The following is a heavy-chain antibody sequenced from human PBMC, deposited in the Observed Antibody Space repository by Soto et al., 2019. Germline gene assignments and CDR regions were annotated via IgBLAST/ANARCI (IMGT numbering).Heavy chain of an antibody. Sequence: DVQLLESGGHLVQPGGSLRLSCAASGFTFSSYAMSWVRQAPEKGLEWVSSVSAGGDMTYYSDSVKGRFTISRDNSNNVLFLQMNSLRVEDTALYYCALGGRGGSGSPASYYYSGLDVWGQGTTVNVS. D-gene: IGHD2-15*01. CDR3: ALGGRGGSGSPASYYYSGLDV. CDR1: GFTFSSYA. J-gene: IGHJ6*02. V-gene: IGHV3-23*01. CDR2: VSAGGDMT.